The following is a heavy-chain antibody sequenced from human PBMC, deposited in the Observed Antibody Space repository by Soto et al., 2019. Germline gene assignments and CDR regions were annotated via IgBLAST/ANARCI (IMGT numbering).Heavy chain of an antibody. CDR1: GYTFTNYD. CDR3: ARDRSGYYDSSGYYPGTFAY. Sequence: ASVKVSCKASGYTFTNYDINWVRQAPGQGLEWKGWMNPNSGSRGSAQKFQGRVTMTRDTSMSTAYLEFSSLKSEDTAVYYCARDRSGYYDSSGYYPGTFAYWGQGTLVTVSS. V-gene: IGHV1-8*01. CDR2: MNPNSGSR. D-gene: IGHD3-22*01. J-gene: IGHJ4*02.